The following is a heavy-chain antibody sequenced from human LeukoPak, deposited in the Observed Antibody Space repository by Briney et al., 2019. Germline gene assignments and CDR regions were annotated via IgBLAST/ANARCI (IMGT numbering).Heavy chain of an antibody. V-gene: IGHV4-34*01. Sequence: SETLSLTCTVSGGSISGYYWSWIRQPPGKGLEWIGEINHSGSTNYNTSLKSRVTISVDTSKNQFSLKLSSVTAADTAVYYCARSVRGAMSGYYYMDVWGKGTTVTISS. CDR3: ARSVRGAMSGYYYMDV. D-gene: IGHD3-10*01. CDR1: GGSISGYY. J-gene: IGHJ6*03. CDR2: INHSGST.